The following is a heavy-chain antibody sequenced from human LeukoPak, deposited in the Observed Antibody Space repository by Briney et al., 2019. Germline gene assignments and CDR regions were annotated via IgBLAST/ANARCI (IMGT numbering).Heavy chain of an antibody. CDR2: ISGDNANT. CDR3: ARDGYFDY. Sequence: ASVKVSCKASGYTFSTYNIAWVRQAPGQGLEWMGWISGDNANTNYAQKFQGRVTMTTDTTTTTAYMELRSLRSDDTAVYYCARDGYFDYWDQGTLVTVSS. V-gene: IGHV1-18*01. J-gene: IGHJ4*02. CDR1: GYTFSTYN.